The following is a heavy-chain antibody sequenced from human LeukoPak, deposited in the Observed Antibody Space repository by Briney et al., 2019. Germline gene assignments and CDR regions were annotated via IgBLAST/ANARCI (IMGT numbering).Heavy chain of an antibody. CDR3: ARPFGWELLNAFDI. CDR2: IIPIFGTA. D-gene: IGHD1-26*01. J-gene: IGHJ3*02. CDR1: GGTFSSYA. V-gene: IGHV1-69*01. Sequence: SVKVSCKASGGTFSSYAISWVRQAPGQGLEWMGGIIPIFGTANCAQKFQGRVTITADESTSTAYMELSSLRSEDTAVYYCARPFGWELLNAFDIWGQGTMVTVSS.